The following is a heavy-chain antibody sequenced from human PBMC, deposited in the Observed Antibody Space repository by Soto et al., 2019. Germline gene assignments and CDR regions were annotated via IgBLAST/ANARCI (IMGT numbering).Heavy chain of an antibody. Sequence: EVQLVESGGGLVEPGGSLRLSCAASGFNFINAWMHWVRQAPGKGQEWVGRIKSKADGETTDYAAPVKGRFIISRDDSKNTLYLQINSLKMEDTAVYYCSALGVWGQGTTVTVSS. V-gene: IGHV3-15*07. CDR1: GFNFINAW. CDR3: SALGV. J-gene: IGHJ6*02. CDR2: IKSKADGETT. D-gene: IGHD1-26*01.